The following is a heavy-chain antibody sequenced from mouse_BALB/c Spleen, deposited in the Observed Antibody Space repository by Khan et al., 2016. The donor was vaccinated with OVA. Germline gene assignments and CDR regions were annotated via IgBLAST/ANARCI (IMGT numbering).Heavy chain of an antibody. CDR1: GYSITSGYG. D-gene: IGHD1-2*01. CDR3: ARTARIKY. CDR2: ISYSGST. V-gene: IGHV3-2*02. J-gene: IGHJ2*01. Sequence: EVKLLESGPGLVKPSQSLSLTCTVSGYSITSGYGWNWIRQFPGNKLEWMGYISYSGSTNYHPSLKSRISITRDTSKNQFFLQLNSVTTEDTATYYCARTARIKYWGQGTTRTVSS.